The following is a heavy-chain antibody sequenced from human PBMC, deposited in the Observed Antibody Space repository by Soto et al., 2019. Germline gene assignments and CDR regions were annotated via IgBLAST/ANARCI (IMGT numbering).Heavy chain of an antibody. CDR1: GYTFTGYY. CDR2: INPNSGGT. CDR3: ARDYDILTGYSYYYYYYGMDV. V-gene: IGHV1-2*02. J-gene: IGHJ6*02. Sequence: GASVKVSCKASGYTFTGYYMHWVRQAPGQGLEWMGWINPNSGGTNYAQKFQGRVTMTRDTSISTAYMELSRLRSDDTAVYYCARDYDILTGYSYYYYYYGMDVWGQGTTVTVS. D-gene: IGHD3-9*01.